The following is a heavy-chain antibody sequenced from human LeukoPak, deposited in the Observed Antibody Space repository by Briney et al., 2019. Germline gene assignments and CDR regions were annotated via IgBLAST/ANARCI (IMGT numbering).Heavy chain of an antibody. D-gene: IGHD1-26*01. Sequence: SETLSLTCTVSGGSISSGDYYWSWIRQPPGKGLEWIGYIYYSGSAYYNPSLKSRVTISVDTSKNQFSLKLSSVTAADTAVYYCAKVVGATWAFDIWGQGTMVTVSS. CDR3: AKVVGATWAFDI. CDR1: GGSISSGDYY. CDR2: IYYSGSA. V-gene: IGHV4-30-4*08. J-gene: IGHJ3*02.